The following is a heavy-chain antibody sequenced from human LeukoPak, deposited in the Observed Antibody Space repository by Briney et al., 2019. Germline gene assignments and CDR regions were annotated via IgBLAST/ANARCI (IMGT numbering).Heavy chain of an antibody. CDR2: IYTSGST. V-gene: IGHV4-4*07. D-gene: IGHD2-2*01. J-gene: IGHJ5*02. CDR3: ARGRGSSTSSNWFDP. Sequence: SETLSLTCTVPGGSLSSYYWNWIRQPAGKGLEWIGRIYTSGSTNYNPSLQRRVTVSVDPSKNQFYLKVTSVTAADTAVYYCARGRGSSTSSNWFDPWGQGILVTVSS. CDR1: GGSLSSYY.